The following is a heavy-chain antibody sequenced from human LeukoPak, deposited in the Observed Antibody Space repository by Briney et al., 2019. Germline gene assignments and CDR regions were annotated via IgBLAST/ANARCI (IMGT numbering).Heavy chain of an antibody. Sequence: PSETLSLTCTVSGGSISSSSYYWGWIRQPPGKGLEWIGSIYYSGSTYYNPSLKSRVTISVDTSKNQFSLKLSSVTAPDTAVYYCARQMAAVVFDPWGQGTLVTVSS. V-gene: IGHV4-39*01. CDR2: IYYSGST. CDR1: GGSISSSSYY. D-gene: IGHD5-24*01. CDR3: ARQMAAVVFDP. J-gene: IGHJ5*02.